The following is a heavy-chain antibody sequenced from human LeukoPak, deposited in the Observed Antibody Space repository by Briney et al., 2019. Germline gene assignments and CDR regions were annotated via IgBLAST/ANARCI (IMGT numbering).Heavy chain of an antibody. Sequence: SETLSLTCTVSGGSISSSSDYWGWSRQPPGEGREWILCIYYIGSTYYNPSLKSRVTISVDTSKNQFSLKLSSVTAADAAVYYCASARRFRSRGVVVITAHYFDYWGQGTLVTVSS. CDR1: GGSISSSSDY. CDR3: ASARRFRSRGVVVITAHYFDY. CDR2: IYYIGST. D-gene: IGHD3-22*01. J-gene: IGHJ4*02. V-gene: IGHV4-39*07.